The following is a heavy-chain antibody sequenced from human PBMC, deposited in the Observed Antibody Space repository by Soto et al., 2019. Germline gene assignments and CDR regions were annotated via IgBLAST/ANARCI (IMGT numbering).Heavy chain of an antibody. CDR3: ARELGPQRRDYWYYGMDV. Sequence: PGGSLRLSCAASGFTFSSYGMHWVRQAPGKGLEWVAVIWYDGSNKYYADSVRGRFTISRDNSKNTLYLQMNSLRAEDTAVYYCARELGPQRRDYWYYGMDVWGQGTTVTVSS. D-gene: IGHD6-25*01. J-gene: IGHJ6*02. CDR2: IWYDGSNK. V-gene: IGHV3-33*01. CDR1: GFTFSSYG.